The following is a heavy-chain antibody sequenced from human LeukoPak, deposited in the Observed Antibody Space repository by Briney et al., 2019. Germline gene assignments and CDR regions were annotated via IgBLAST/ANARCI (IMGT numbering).Heavy chain of an antibody. CDR1: GFIDRGTY. V-gene: IGHV3-53*01. Sequence: GGSLRLSCAASGFIDRGTYMMWVRQAPGKGLEWVSVIYYASTTYYANSVKGRFTISRDSSRNTLDLHMDRLRVVDTAPYYCASGHGTLSYFYMDVWGEGATVTVSS. CDR3: ASGHGTLSYFYMDV. CDR2: IYYASTT. D-gene: IGHD1-26*01. J-gene: IGHJ6*03.